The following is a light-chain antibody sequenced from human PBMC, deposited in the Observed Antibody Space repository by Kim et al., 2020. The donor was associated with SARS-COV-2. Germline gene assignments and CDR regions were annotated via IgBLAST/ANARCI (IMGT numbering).Light chain of an antibody. CDR3: ATWDDSLEGRV. J-gene: IGLJ3*02. CDR2: YDD. V-gene: IGLV1-44*01. CDR1: TSNIGRST. Sequence: QSVLAQPPSVSGPPGQRVSISCSGGTSNIGRSTVNWYHQLPGTAPRLLIYYDDRRPSGVPDRFSGSRSGTSASLAISGLQSEDEGDYYCATWDDSLEGRVFGGGTKLTVL.